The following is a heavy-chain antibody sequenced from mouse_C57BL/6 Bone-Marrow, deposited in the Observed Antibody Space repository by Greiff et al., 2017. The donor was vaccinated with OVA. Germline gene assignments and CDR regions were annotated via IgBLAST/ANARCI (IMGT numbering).Heavy chain of an antibody. D-gene: IGHD1-1*01. J-gene: IGHJ1*03. CDR3: ARSPYGRYFDV. V-gene: IGHV1-52*01. CDR2: IDPSDSET. Sequence: QVQLQQPGAELVRPGSSVKLSCKASGYTFTSYWMHWVKQRPIQGLEWIGNIDPSDSETHYNQKFKDKATLTVDKSSSTAYMQLSSLTSEDSAVYYCARSPYGRYFDVWGTGTTVTVSS. CDR1: GYTFTSYW.